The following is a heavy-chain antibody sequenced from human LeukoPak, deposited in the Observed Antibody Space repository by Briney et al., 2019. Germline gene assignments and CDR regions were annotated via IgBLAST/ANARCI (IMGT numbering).Heavy chain of an antibody. J-gene: IGHJ4*02. CDR2: ISGSGGST. CDR3: ARKTSYCTNGVCYFDY. D-gene: IGHD2-8*01. CDR1: GFTFDDYA. V-gene: IGHV3-23*01. Sequence: GGSLRLSCAASGFTFDDYAMNWVRQAPGKGLEWVSAISGSGGSTYYADSVKGRFTISRDNAKNSLYLQMNSLRAEDTAVYYCARKTSYCTNGVCYFDYWGQGTLVTVSS.